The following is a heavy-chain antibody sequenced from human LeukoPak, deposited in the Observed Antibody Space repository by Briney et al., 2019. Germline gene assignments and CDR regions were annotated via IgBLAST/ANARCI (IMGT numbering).Heavy chain of an antibody. J-gene: IGHJ6*02. CDR1: GGSISSYY. CDR2: IYYSGST. D-gene: IGHD2-2*01. V-gene: IGHV4-59*01. CDR3: AAGCSSTSCYAYFGMDV. Sequence: PSETLSLTCTVSGGSISSYYWSWIRQPPGKGLEWIGDIYYSGSTNYNPSLKSRVTISVDTSKNQFSLKLSSVTAADTAVYYCAAGCSSTSCYAYFGMDVWGQGTTVTVSS.